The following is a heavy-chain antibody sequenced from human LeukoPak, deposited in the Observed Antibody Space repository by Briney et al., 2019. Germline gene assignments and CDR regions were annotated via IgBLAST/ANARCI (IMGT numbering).Heavy chain of an antibody. CDR1: GFSFSFYS. J-gene: IGHJ6*03. D-gene: IGHD3-16*01. CDR2: IRTEDYDGAT. Sequence: GGSLRLSCAASGFSFSFYSMNWVRQAPGKGLEWVGFIRTEDYDGATDYGASVKGRFTISRDDSKNVAYLQMNSLNTEDTAVYYCARIFGYYYFYMDVWGKGTTVIVSS. V-gene: IGHV3-49*04. CDR3: ARIFGYYYFYMDV.